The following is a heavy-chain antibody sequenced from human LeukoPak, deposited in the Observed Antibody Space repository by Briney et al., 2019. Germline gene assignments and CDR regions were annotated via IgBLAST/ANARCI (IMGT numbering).Heavy chain of an antibody. V-gene: IGHV3-23*01. D-gene: IGHD6-19*01. CDR3: TRVLYSSGWYGDHY. J-gene: IGHJ4*02. CDR1: GFTFDDYG. Sequence: GGSLRLSCAASGFTFDDYGMSWVRQAPGKGLEWVSAISGSGGSKYYADSVKGRFTISRDNSKNTLYLQMNSLRAEDTAVYYYTRVLYSSGWYGDHYWGQGTLVTVSS. CDR2: ISGSGGSK.